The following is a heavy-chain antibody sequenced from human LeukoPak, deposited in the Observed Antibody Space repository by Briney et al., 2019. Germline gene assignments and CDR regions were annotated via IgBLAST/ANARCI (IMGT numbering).Heavy chain of an antibody. CDR1: GYTFTGYY. Sequence: GASGKVSCKASGYTFTGYYMHWVRQAPGHGLEWMGRINPNSGGTNYAQKFQGRVTMTRDTSISTAYMDLTRLRSDDTAVYYCARGTEYYFDYWGQGTLVTVSS. V-gene: IGHV1-2*06. CDR2: INPNSGGT. CDR3: ARGTEYYFDY. J-gene: IGHJ4*02. D-gene: IGHD1-1*01.